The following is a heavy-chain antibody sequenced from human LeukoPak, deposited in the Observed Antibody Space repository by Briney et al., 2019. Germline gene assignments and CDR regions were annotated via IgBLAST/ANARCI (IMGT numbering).Heavy chain of an antibody. CDR1: GGSINSYY. J-gene: IGHJ5*02. CDR3: ARGYSSTYGRFDP. CDR2: TYYSGTT. V-gene: IGHV4-59*01. Sequence: SETLSLTCTVSGGSINSYYWSWIRQPPGKGLEWIGYTYYSGTTNYNPSLKSRVTISVDTSKNQFSLKLSSVTAADTAVYYCARGYSSTYGRFDPWGQGTLVAVSS. D-gene: IGHD6-13*01.